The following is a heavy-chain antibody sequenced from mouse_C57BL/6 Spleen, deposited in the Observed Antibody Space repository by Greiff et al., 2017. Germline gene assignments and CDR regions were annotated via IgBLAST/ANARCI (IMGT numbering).Heavy chain of an antibody. Sequence: VKLLESGAELVRPGASVTLSCKASGYTFTDYEMHWVKQTPVHGLEWIGAIDPETGGTAYNQKFKGKAILTADKSSSTAYMELRSLTSEDSAVYYCTRPLYYGSSPFAYWGQGTLVTVSA. J-gene: IGHJ3*01. D-gene: IGHD1-1*01. CDR1: GYTFTDYE. CDR2: IDPETGGT. V-gene: IGHV1-15*01. CDR3: TRPLYYGSSPFAY.